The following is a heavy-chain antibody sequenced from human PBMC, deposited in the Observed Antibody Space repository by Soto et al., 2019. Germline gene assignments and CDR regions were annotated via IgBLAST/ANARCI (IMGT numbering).Heavy chain of an antibody. J-gene: IGHJ4*02. CDR2: IYYSGST. V-gene: IGHV4-59*08. D-gene: IGHD1-26*01. CDR3: ARRWGAAVDY. Sequence: QVQLQELGPGLVKPSETLSLTCTVSGGSISSYYWSWIRQPPGKGLEWIGYIYYSGSTNYNPSLKGRVTISVDPSKNQFSLKLSSVTAADTAVYYCARRWGAAVDYWGQGTLVTVSS. CDR1: GGSISSYY.